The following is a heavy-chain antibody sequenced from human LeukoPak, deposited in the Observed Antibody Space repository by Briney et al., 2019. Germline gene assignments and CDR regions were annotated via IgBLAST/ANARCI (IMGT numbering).Heavy chain of an antibody. Sequence: ASVTVSCKASGYTSTSYYMHWVRQAPGQGLEWMGIINPSGGSTSYAQKFQGRVTMTRDTSTSTVYMELSSLRSEDTAVYYCAKAWDGYCSGGSCYSFAFDIWGQGTMVTVSS. V-gene: IGHV1-46*01. J-gene: IGHJ3*02. CDR1: GYTSTSYY. D-gene: IGHD2-15*01. CDR3: AKAWDGYCSGGSCYSFAFDI. CDR2: INPSGGST.